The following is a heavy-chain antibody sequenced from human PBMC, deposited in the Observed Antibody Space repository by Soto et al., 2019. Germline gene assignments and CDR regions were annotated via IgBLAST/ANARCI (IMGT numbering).Heavy chain of an antibody. CDR3: AKGSGSTSWVWGNFDY. Sequence: GGSLRLSCAASGFTFSSYNMNWVRQAPGKGLEWVSSISSSSSYIYYADSVKGRFTISRDNSKNTLYLQMNSLRAGDTAVYYCAKGSGSTSWVWGNFDYWGQGTLVTVSS. V-gene: IGHV3-21*04. D-gene: IGHD6-13*01. J-gene: IGHJ4*02. CDR1: GFTFSSYN. CDR2: ISSSSSYI.